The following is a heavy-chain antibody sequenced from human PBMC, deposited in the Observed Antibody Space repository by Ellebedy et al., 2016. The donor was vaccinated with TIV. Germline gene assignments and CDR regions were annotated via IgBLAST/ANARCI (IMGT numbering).Heavy chain of an antibody. Sequence: SVKVSXXASGGTFSSYAISWVRQAPGQGLEWMGGIIPIFGTANYAQKFQGRATITADESTSTAYMELSSLRSEDTAVYYCARDQGITMVRGADYYYYGMDVWGQGTTVTVSS. D-gene: IGHD3-10*01. J-gene: IGHJ6*02. CDR2: IIPIFGTA. CDR3: ARDQGITMVRGADYYYYGMDV. CDR1: GGTFSSYA. V-gene: IGHV1-69*13.